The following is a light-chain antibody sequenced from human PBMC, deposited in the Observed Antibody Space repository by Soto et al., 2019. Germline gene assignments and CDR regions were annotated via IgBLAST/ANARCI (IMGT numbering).Light chain of an antibody. CDR3: QQYNNWPIT. CDR1: QSVSRD. CDR2: GAS. Sequence: EIVMTQSPATLSVSPGERATLSCRASQSVSRDLAWYQQKPGQAPRLLIYGASTRATSIPARFSGGGSGTEYTLTISSLQSEDFAVYYCQQYNNWPITFGQGTRLEIK. V-gene: IGKV3-15*01. J-gene: IGKJ5*01.